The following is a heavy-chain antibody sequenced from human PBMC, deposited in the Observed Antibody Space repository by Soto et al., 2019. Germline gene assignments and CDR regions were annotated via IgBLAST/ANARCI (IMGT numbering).Heavy chain of an antibody. CDR1: GGTFSSYA. Sequence: SVKVSCKASGGTFSSYAISWVRQAPGQGLEWMGGIIPIFGTANYAQKFQGRVTITADESTSTAYMELRSLRSDDTAVYYCARVYCSGGSCFDGMDVWGQGTTVTVSS. J-gene: IGHJ6*02. V-gene: IGHV1-69*13. CDR3: ARVYCSGGSCFDGMDV. D-gene: IGHD2-15*01. CDR2: IIPIFGTA.